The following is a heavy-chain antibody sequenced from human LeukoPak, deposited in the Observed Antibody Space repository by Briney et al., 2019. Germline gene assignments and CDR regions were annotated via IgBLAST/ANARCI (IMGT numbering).Heavy chain of an antibody. V-gene: IGHV3-21*01. CDR1: GFTFSSYS. J-gene: IGHJ4*02. Sequence: GGSLRLSCAASGFTFSSYSMNWVRQAPGKGLEWVSSISSTSSYIYYADSVKGRFTISRDNAKNSLYLQMNSLRAEDTAVYYCARNPNYYDSSGAPDYWGQGTLVTVSS. D-gene: IGHD3-22*01. CDR3: ARNPNYYDSSGAPDY. CDR2: ISSTSSYI.